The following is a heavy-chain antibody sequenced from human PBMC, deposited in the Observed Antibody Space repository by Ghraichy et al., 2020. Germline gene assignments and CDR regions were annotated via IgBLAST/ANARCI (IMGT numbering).Heavy chain of an antibody. Sequence: LSLTCAASGFTFSSYGMHWVRQAPGKGLEWVAFIRYDGSNKYYADSVKGRFTISRDNSKNTLYLQMNSLRAEDTAVYYCAKEYRPNYYDSSGSLFGNWGQGTLVTVSS. CDR3: AKEYRPNYYDSSGSLFGN. D-gene: IGHD3-22*01. CDR1: GFTFSSYG. V-gene: IGHV3-30*02. CDR2: IRYDGSNK. J-gene: IGHJ4*02.